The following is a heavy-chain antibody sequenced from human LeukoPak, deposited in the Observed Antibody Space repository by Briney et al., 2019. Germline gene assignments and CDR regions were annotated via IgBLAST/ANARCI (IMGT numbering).Heavy chain of an antibody. CDR2: ISGSGGST. CDR3: AKCYGDYDFWSGCYYYGMDV. CDR1: GFTFSSYA. V-gene: IGHV3-23*01. J-gene: IGHJ6*02. D-gene: IGHD3-3*01. Sequence: GRSLRLSCAASGFTFSSYAMSWVRQAPGKGLEWVSAISGSGGSTYYADSVKGRFTISRDNSKNTLYLQMNSLRAEDTAVYYCAKCYGDYDFWSGCYYYGMDVWGQGTTVTVSS.